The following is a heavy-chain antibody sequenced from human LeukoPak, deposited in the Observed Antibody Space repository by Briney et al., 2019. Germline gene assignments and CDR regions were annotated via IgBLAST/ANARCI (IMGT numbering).Heavy chain of an antibody. CDR3: ARGPNSNWSGLDF. D-gene: IGHD6-6*01. V-gene: IGHV3-21*01. J-gene: IGHJ4*02. CDR2: ISSSGGYI. Sequence: GGSLRLSCAASGFTFSSFGMNWVRQAPGKGLDWVSSISSSGGYIYYADSVKGRFTISRDNAKNTLYLQVNNLRAEDTAVYYCARGPNSNWSGLDFWGQGTLLTVSS. CDR1: GFTFSSFG.